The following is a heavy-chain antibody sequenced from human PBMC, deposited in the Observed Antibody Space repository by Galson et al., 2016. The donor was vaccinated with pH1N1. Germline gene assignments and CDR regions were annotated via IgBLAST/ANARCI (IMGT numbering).Heavy chain of an antibody. CDR2: VLPILGIT. Sequence: SVKVSCKASGGTFRNFGIGWVRQAPGQGLEWMGGVLPILGITNYAQKIQGRVTMFADTSTDTAYMDLSSLRSDDTAMYFCAASWDGWYRGFDSWGQGTLVTVSS. CDR3: AASWDGWYRGFDS. D-gene: IGHD1-26*01. CDR1: GGTFRNFG. J-gene: IGHJ4*02. V-gene: IGHV1-69*10.